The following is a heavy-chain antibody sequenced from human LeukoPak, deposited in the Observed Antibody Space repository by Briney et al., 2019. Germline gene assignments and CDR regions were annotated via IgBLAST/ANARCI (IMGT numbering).Heavy chain of an antibody. J-gene: IGHJ3*02. D-gene: IGHD6-19*01. CDR3: ARRGSGWYGNAFDI. CDR2: IYYSGST. CDR1: GGSISSGGYY. V-gene: IGHV4-31*03. Sequence: SETLSLTCTVSGGSISSGGYYWSWIRQHPGKGLEWIGYIYYSGSTYYNPSLKSRVTISVDTSKNQFSLKLSSVTAADTAVCYCARRGSGWYGNAFDIWGQGTMVTVSS.